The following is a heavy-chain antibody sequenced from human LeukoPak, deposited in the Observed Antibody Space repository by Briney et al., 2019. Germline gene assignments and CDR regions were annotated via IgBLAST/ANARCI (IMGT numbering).Heavy chain of an antibody. CDR3: ARGTFSMYSSGWYVGD. V-gene: IGHV3-48*03. Sequence: GRSLRLSCAASGFTFSSYAMHWVRQAPGKGLDWVSFISSSGSTTDYADSVKGRFTISRDNGKNSLYLQMNSLRAEDTAIYYCARGTFSMYSSGWYVGDWGQGTLVTVSS. J-gene: IGHJ4*02. D-gene: IGHD6-19*01. CDR1: GFTFSSYA. CDR2: ISSSGSTT.